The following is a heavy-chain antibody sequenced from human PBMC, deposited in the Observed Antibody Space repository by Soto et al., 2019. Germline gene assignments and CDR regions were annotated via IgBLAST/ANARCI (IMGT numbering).Heavy chain of an antibody. J-gene: IGHJ4*02. CDR2: ITSDTNTI. CDR3: ARSVEGHFDY. D-gene: IGHD6-19*01. V-gene: IGHV3-48*02. Sequence: ESGGGLVQPGGSLRLTRVASGFPFSIYSMNWVRQAPGKGLEWSSYITSDTNTIKYADSVKGRFTISRDNAKNLVYLQMNSLRDEDTAVYFCARSVEGHFDYWGQGTVVTVSS. CDR1: GFPFSIYS.